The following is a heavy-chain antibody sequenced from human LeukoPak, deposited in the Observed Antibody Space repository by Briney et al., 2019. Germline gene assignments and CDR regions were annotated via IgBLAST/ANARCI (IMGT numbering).Heavy chain of an antibody. V-gene: IGHV3-23*01. Sequence: GGSLRLSCAASGFTFSSYAMSWVRQAPGKGLEWVSAIGSGGTTYYADSVKGRFTISRDNSKNTLFLQMNSLRAEDTAVYYCAKEGGSYPYYYYGMDVWGQGTTVTVSS. D-gene: IGHD1-26*01. CDR1: GFTFSSYA. J-gene: IGHJ6*02. CDR2: IGSGGTT. CDR3: AKEGGSYPYYYYGMDV.